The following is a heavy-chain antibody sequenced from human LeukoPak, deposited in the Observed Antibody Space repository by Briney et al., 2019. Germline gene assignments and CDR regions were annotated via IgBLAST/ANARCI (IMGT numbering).Heavy chain of an antibody. CDR2: ISGSGERS. V-gene: IGHV3-23*01. CDR1: RFTLRGYV. Sequence: GGSLRLSCAASRFTLRGYVMTWVRQAPGKGLEWVSGISGSGERSSYADSVKGRFTISRDSSKNTVYLQMNNLRAEDTAVYYCAKAEPITIFGVVHDAFDVWGQGTMVTVSS. J-gene: IGHJ3*01. D-gene: IGHD3-3*01. CDR3: AKAEPITIFGVVHDAFDV.